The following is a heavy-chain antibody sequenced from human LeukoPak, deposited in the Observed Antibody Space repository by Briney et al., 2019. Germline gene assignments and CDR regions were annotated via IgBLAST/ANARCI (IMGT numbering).Heavy chain of an antibody. V-gene: IGHV4-59*01. CDR3: ARGVYSSSWPFDY. J-gene: IGHJ4*02. Sequence: SETLSLTCTVSGGSISSYYWSWIRQPPGKGLEWIGYIYYSGSANYNPSLKSRVTISVDTSKNQFSLKLSSVTAADTAVYYCARGVYSSSWPFDYWGQGTLVTVSS. CDR1: GGSISSYY. CDR2: IYYSGSA. D-gene: IGHD6-13*01.